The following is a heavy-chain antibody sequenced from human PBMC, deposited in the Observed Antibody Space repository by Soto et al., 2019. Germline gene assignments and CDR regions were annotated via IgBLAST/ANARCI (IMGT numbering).Heavy chain of an antibody. CDR3: ARQAKIGDRAQFYFDS. V-gene: IGHV3-30*04. D-gene: IGHD3-16*01. J-gene: IGHJ4*02. Sequence: GGSLRLSCAASGFTFSFYAMHWVRQAPGKGLEWVAVISYNGRNKHYVDSVKGRFTISRDNSQDTLYLQMDSLRPDDTAVYYCARQAKIGDRAQFYFDSWGQGTLVTVSS. CDR2: ISYNGRNK. CDR1: GFTFSFYA.